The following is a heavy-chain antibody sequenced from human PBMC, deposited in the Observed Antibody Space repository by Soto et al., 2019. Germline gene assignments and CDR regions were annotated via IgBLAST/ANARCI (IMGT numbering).Heavy chain of an antibody. CDR3: ASSEVTVIAAAGWWFDP. D-gene: IGHD6-13*01. Sequence: SETLSLTCTVSGGSISSSSYYWGWIRQPPGKGLEWIGSIYYSGSTYYNPSLKSRVTISVDTSKNQFSLKLSSVTAADTAVYYCASSEVTVIAAAGWWFDPWGQGTLVTVSS. CDR1: GGSISSSSYY. J-gene: IGHJ5*02. CDR2: IYYSGST. V-gene: IGHV4-39*01.